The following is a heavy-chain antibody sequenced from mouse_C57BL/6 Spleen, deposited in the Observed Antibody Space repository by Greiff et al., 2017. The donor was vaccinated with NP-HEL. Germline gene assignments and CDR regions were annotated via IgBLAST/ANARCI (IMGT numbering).Heavy chain of an antibody. J-gene: IGHJ3*01. D-gene: IGHD2-5*01. Sequence: VQLVESGAELVKPGASVKISCIASGYAFSSYWMNWVKQRPGKGLERIGQIYPGDGDTNYNGKFKGKATLTADKTSSTAYVQLSSLTSEDSAVYCCASPYSNYPWFAYWGQGTLVTVSA. CDR3: ASPYSNYPWFAY. CDR2: IYPGDGDT. CDR1: GYAFSSYW. V-gene: IGHV1-80*01.